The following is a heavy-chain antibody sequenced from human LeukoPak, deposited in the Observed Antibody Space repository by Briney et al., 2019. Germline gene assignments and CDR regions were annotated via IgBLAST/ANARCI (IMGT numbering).Heavy chain of an antibody. CDR1: RFTVSSNY. CDR2: IYSGGST. CDR3: ARVPNYGSGSGFDP. D-gene: IGHD3-10*01. Sequence: GGSLRLSCAASRFTVSSNYMSWVRQAPGKGLEWVSVIYSGGSTYYADSVKGRFTISRDNSENTLYLQMNSLRAEDTAVYYCARVPNYGSGSGFDPWGQGTLVTVSS. J-gene: IGHJ5*02. V-gene: IGHV3-53*01.